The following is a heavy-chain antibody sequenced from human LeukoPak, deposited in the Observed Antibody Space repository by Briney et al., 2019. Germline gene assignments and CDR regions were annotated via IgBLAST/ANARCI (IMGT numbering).Heavy chain of an antibody. Sequence: RGSLRLSCAASGFTFSAYWMTWVRRAPGKGLEWVANVKPDGSDKNYVDCERGGFTISRDNAKNCGYLQMNSLRAEDTAIYYGARRGGLYVWGQETTLTVSS. CDR1: GFTFSAYW. J-gene: IGHJ6*02. CDR2: VKPDGSDK. V-gene: IGHV3-7*01. CDR3: ARRGGLYV.